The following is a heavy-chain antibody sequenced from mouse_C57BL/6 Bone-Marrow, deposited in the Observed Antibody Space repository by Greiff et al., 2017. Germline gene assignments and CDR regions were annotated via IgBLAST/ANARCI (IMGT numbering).Heavy chain of an antibody. CDR1: GYTFTSYW. CDR2: IHPNSGST. Sequence: QVQLQQPGAELVKPGASVKLSCKASGYTFTSYWMHWVKQRPGQGLEWIGMIHPNSGSTNYNEKFKSKATLTVDKSSSPAYMQLSSLTSEDSAVYYCARDTTVVERGFAYWGQGTLVTVSA. CDR3: ARDTTVVERGFAY. D-gene: IGHD1-1*01. J-gene: IGHJ3*01. V-gene: IGHV1-64*01.